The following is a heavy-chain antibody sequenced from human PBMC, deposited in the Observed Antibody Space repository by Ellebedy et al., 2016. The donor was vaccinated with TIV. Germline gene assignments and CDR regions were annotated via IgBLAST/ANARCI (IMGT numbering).Heavy chain of an antibody. V-gene: IGHV3-66*01. CDR2: IFIGGTT. Sequence: GGSLRLSCAASELTVSSNYMSWVRQAPGKGLEWVSVIFIGGTTYYAESAKGRFSISRDNSKNTLYLQMNSLRAEDTAVYYCARETFNDVDLKLWGIFDMWGQGTMVTVSS. J-gene: IGHJ3*02. D-gene: IGHD3-10*01. CDR1: ELTVSSNY. CDR3: ARETFNDVDLKLWGIFDM.